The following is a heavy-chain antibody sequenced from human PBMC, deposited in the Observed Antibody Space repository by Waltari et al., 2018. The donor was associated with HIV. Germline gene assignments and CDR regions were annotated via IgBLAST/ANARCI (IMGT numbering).Heavy chain of an antibody. Sequence: QVQLQESGPGLVKPSETLSLTCAVSGDSISSSCWSWIRQTPGKGLEWIGYIYYSGSTNSTPPLRNRVTISLETAKNQFSLKSTSVTVADTALYYWARGGLIAAAGGGERRLDPWGQGTLVTVSS. V-gene: IGHV4-59*01. CDR2: IYYSGST. CDR3: ARGGLIAAAGGGERRLDP. J-gene: IGHJ5*02. CDR1: GDSISSSC. D-gene: IGHD6-13*01.